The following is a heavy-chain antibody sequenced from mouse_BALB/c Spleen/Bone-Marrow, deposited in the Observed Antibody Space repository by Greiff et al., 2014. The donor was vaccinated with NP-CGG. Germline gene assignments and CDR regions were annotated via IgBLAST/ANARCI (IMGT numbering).Heavy chain of an antibody. CDR2: IDPANGNT. J-gene: IGHJ4*01. Sequence: DVQLQESGAKLVKPGASVKLSCTASGFNIKDTYMHWVKQRPEQGLEWIGRIDPANGNTKYDPKFQGKATITTDTSSNTAYLQVSSLTSEDTAVYYCASATTATYYAMDYWGQGTSVTVSS. CDR1: GFNIKDTY. CDR3: ASATTATYYAMDY. V-gene: IGHV14-3*02. D-gene: IGHD1-2*01.